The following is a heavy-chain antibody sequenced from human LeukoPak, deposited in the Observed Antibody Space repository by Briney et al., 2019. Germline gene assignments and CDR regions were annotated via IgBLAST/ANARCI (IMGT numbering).Heavy chain of an antibody. D-gene: IGHD3-16*02. CDR1: GFTFGNYA. V-gene: IGHV3-23*01. CDR3: AKPPIVSPLGWFDP. Sequence: GGSLRLSCAASGFTFGNYAMNWVRQAPGKGLEWVSSLSSSGGNPNYADSVKGRFTISRDNSKNTLYLQMNSLRAEDTAVYYCAKPPIVSPLGWFDPWGQGILVTVSS. CDR2: LSSSGGNP. J-gene: IGHJ5*02.